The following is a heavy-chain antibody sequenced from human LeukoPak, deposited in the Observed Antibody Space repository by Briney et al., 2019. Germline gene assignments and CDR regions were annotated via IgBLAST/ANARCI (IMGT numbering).Heavy chain of an antibody. CDR2: IIPIFGTA. J-gene: IGHJ4*02. CDR1: GGTFSSYA. Sequence: GASVKVSCKASGGTFSSYAISWVRQAPGQGLERMGGIIPIFGTANYAQKFQGRVTITADKSTSTAYMELSSLRSEDTAVYYCARGPNYYGSGSYLDYWGQGTLVAVSS. D-gene: IGHD3-10*01. V-gene: IGHV1-69*06. CDR3: ARGPNYYGSGSYLDY.